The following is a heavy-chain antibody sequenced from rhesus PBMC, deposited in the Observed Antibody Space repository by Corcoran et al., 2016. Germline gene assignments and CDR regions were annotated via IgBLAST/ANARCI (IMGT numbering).Heavy chain of an antibody. CDR2: TFPGDSDT. V-gene: IGHV5-43*01. J-gene: IGHJ4*01. Sequence: EVQLVQSGAEVKSPGESLRISCKTSGYSFTNYWISWVRQMPGNGLEWMGSTFPGDSDTRSSPSFHGQGPISADKSINTAYLQWSSLKASDTATYYCATMYSGNSNYFDYWGQGVLVTVSS. CDR3: ATMYSGNSNYFDY. CDR1: GYSFTNYW. D-gene: IGHD1-44*01.